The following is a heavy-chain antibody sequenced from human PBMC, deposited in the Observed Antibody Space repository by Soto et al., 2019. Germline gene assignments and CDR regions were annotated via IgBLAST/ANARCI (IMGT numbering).Heavy chain of an antibody. V-gene: IGHV3-9*01. CDR1: GFTFDDYA. CDR3: AKDIAARPPYYCDY. Sequence: EVQLVESGGGLVQPGRSLRLSCTASGFTFDDYAMHWVRQAPGKGLEWVSGISWNSGTIAYADSVEGRFTISRDNAKKSLYLQMYSLRAEDTALYYCAKDIAARPPYYCDYWGQGTLVTVSS. D-gene: IGHD6-6*01. J-gene: IGHJ4*02. CDR2: ISWNSGTI.